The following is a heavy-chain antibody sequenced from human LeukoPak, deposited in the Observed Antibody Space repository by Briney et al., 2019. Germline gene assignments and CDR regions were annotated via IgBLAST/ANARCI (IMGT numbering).Heavy chain of an antibody. V-gene: IGHV3-30-3*01. D-gene: IGHD2-15*01. CDR3: ARLSGGSLHFDY. CDR1: GFTFSSYW. J-gene: IGHJ4*02. Sequence: PGGSLRLSCAASGFTFSSYWMCWVRQAPGNGLEWVAVISYDGSNKYYADSVKGRFTISRDNSKNTLYLQMNSLRAEDTAVYYCARLSGGSLHFDYWGQGTLVTVSS. CDR2: ISYDGSNK.